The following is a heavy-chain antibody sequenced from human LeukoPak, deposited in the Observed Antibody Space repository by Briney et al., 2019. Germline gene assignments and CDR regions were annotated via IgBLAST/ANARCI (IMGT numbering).Heavy chain of an antibody. Sequence: PAASVKVSCKASGYTFTGYYMHWVRQAPGQGLEWMGWINPNSGGTNYAQKFQGRVTMTRDTSISTAYMELSRLRSDDTAVYYCAREPDYYGSGSFDYWGQGTLVTVSS. CDR2: INPNSGGT. J-gene: IGHJ4*02. CDR3: AREPDYYGSGSFDY. D-gene: IGHD3-10*01. CDR1: GYTFTGYY. V-gene: IGHV1-2*02.